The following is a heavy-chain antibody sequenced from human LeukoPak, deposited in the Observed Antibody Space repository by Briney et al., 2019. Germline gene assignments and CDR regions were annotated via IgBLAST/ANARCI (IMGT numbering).Heavy chain of an antibody. J-gene: IGHJ4*02. Sequence: GGSLRLSCAASGFTFSSYGMSWVRQAPGKGLEWVSAISGSGGSTYYADSVKGRFTISRDNSKNTLYLQMNSLRAEDTAVYYCAKRAYGSGSYYLHYWGQGTLVTVSS. CDR3: AKRAYGSGSYYLHY. CDR1: GFTFSSYG. D-gene: IGHD3-10*01. V-gene: IGHV3-23*01. CDR2: ISGSGGST.